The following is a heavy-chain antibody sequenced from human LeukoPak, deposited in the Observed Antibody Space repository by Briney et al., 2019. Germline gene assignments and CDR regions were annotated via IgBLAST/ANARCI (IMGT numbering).Heavy chain of an antibody. CDR3: SWARDCYYYYGMDV. D-gene: IGHD2-21*02. CDR1: GDTFTGYY. CDR2: INPNSGGT. V-gene: IGHV1-2*02. Sequence: GASVKVSCKASGDTFTGYYMNWVRQAPGQGLEWMGWINPNSGGTNYAQKFQGRVTMTGDTSTSRAYMELSRVRPDDTAVYYCSWARDCYYYYGMDVWGQRTTVTVS. J-gene: IGHJ6*02.